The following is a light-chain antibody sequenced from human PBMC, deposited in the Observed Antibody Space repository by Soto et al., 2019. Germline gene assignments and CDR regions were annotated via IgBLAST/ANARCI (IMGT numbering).Light chain of an antibody. CDR3: QQSNSFPLT. J-gene: IGKJ4*01. CDR2: AAT. Sequence: DIQMTQSPSTLSASVGDRVTITCRASQTIDSWLAWYQQKPGKAPKLLIYAATLLQSGVPSRFSGSESGTDFSLTINSLQPEDFATYFCQQSNSFPLTFGGGTKVDIK. V-gene: IGKV1-12*01. CDR1: QTIDSW.